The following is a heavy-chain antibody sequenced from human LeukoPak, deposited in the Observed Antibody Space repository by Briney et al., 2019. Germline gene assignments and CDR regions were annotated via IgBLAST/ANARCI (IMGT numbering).Heavy chain of an antibody. Sequence: AGSRTLSCAASGFTFSSYWMNWVRQAPGKGLVWVSRINSDGSSSSYADSVIRRSTISRDHAKNTLYLQMNSLRAEDTAVYYCARRPWGGDQHMDVWGKGTTVTVSS. D-gene: IGHD2-21*01. V-gene: IGHV3-74*01. CDR3: ARRPWGGDQHMDV. J-gene: IGHJ6*03. CDR1: GFTFSSYW. CDR2: INSDGSSS.